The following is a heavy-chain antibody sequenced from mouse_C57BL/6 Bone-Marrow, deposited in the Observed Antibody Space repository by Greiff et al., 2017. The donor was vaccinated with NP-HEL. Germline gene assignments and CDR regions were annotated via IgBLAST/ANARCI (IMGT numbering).Heavy chain of an antibody. CDR1: GYTFTGYW. CDR3: ARGDLALDY. Sequence: QVQLQQSGAELMKPGASVKLSCKASGYTFTGYWIDWVKQRPGHGLEWIGEILPGNGSTNYNEKFKGTATFTADTSSNTAYMQLSSLTTEDSAIYYCARGDLALDYWGQGTTLTVSS. V-gene: IGHV1-9*01. J-gene: IGHJ2*01. D-gene: IGHD3-3*01. CDR2: ILPGNGST.